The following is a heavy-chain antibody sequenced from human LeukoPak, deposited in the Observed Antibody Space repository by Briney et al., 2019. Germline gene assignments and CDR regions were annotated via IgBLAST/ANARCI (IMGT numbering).Heavy chain of an antibody. CDR2: ISSSSSYI. J-gene: IGHJ4*02. Sequence: PGGSLRLSCAASGFTFSSYSMNWVRQAPGKGLEWVSSISSSSSYIYYADPVKGRFTISRDNAKNSLYLQMNSLRAEDTAVYYCARARSGDCFDYWGQGTLVTVSS. V-gene: IGHV3-21*01. D-gene: IGHD2-21*02. CDR1: GFTFSSYS. CDR3: ARARSGDCFDY.